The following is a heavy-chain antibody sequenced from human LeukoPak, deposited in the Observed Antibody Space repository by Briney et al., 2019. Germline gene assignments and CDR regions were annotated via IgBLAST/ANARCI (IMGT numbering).Heavy chain of an antibody. CDR2: INHSGST. V-gene: IGHV4-34*01. D-gene: IGHD6-19*01. J-gene: IGHJ3*02. CDR3: ARVRRWQWLGPEAFDI. CDR1: GGSFSGYY. Sequence: SETLSLTCAVYGGSFSGYYWSWIRQPPGKGLEWIGEINHSGSTNYNPSLKSRVTISVDTSKNQFSLKLSSVTAADTAVYYCARVRRWQWLGPEAFDIWGQGTMVTVSS.